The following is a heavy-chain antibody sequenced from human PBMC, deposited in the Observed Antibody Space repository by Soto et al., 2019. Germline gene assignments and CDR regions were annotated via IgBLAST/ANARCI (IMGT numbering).Heavy chain of an antibody. J-gene: IGHJ4*02. Sequence: GGSLRLSCAASGFTFSSYSMNWVRQAPGKGLEWVSSISSSSSYIYYADSVKGRFTISRDNAKNSLYLQMNSLRAEDTAVYYCASHIAVADAAAGYWGQGTLVTVSS. CDR2: ISSSSSYI. V-gene: IGHV3-21*01. CDR1: GFTFSSYS. D-gene: IGHD6-19*01. CDR3: ASHIAVADAAAGY.